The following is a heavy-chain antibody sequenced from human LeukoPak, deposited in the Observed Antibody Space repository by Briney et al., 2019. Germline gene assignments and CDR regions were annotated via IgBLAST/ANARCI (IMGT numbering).Heavy chain of an antibody. CDR2: TYYRSKWYN. D-gene: IGHD6-13*01. Sequence: SQTLSLTCAISGDSVSSNSAAWNWIRQSPSRGLEWLGRTYYRSKWYNDYAVSVKGRITFSPDTSKNQFSLQLNSVTPEDTAVYYCARGGSNWYGAYFQHWGQGTLATVSS. CDR1: GDSVSSNSAA. V-gene: IGHV6-1*01. J-gene: IGHJ1*01. CDR3: ARGGSNWYGAYFQH.